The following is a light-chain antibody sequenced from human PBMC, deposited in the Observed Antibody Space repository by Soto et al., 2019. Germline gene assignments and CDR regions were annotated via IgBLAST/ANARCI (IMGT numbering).Light chain of an antibody. J-gene: IGKJ5*01. V-gene: IGKV3-15*01. CDR1: QSVSSN. Sequence: EIVMTQSPATVSVSPGERVTLSCRASQSVSSNLAWYQQKPGQAPRLLIYGASTRATDIPVRFSGSGSGTEFTLTISSLQSEDFAVYYCQQRSNWPPTFGQGTRLEIK. CDR3: QQRSNWPPT. CDR2: GAS.